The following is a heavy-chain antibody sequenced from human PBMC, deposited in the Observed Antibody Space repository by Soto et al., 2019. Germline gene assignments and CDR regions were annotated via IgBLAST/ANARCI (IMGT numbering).Heavy chain of an antibody. J-gene: IGHJ4*02. Sequence: QVQLVQSGAEVKKPGASVKVSCKASGYTFTSYGISWVRQAPGQGLEWMGWISAYNGNTNYAQKLQGRVTMTTDTSTSTAYVELRSLRADDTAVYYCARDSARGGSYSGYFDYWGQGTLVTVSS. D-gene: IGHD1-26*01. CDR2: ISAYNGNT. V-gene: IGHV1-18*01. CDR1: GYTFTSYG. CDR3: ARDSARGGSYSGYFDY.